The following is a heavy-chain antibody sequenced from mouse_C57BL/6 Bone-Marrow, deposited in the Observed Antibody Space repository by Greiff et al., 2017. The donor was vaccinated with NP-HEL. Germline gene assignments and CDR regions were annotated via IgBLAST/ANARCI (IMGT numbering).Heavy chain of an antibody. Sequence: VQLQQSGAELVKPGASVKLSCKASGYTFTTYPIEWMKQNHGKSLEWIGNFNPYNDDTKYNEKFKGKATLTVEKSSSTVYLELSRLTSYDSAVYYCSRGYYGSSRWFAYWGQGTLVTVSA. CDR2: FNPYNDDT. CDR1: GYTFTTYP. D-gene: IGHD1-1*01. CDR3: SRGYYGSSRWFAY. J-gene: IGHJ3*01. V-gene: IGHV1-47*01.